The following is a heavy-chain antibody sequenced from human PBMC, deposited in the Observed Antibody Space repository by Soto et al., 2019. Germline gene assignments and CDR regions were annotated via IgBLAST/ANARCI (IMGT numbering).Heavy chain of an antibody. CDR3: AKGFIVVVTVLRPDDAFDV. D-gene: IGHD2-21*02. CDR2: ISGGGGST. CDR1: GFTFGNYG. J-gene: IGHJ3*01. V-gene: IGHV3-23*01. Sequence: EVQLLESGGGLVQPGGSLRLSCAASGFTFGNYGMNWVRQAPGKGLEWVSGISGGGGSTYYADSVKGRFTVSRDPSKSTVFLEMNSLRAEDTAVYYCAKGFIVVVTVLRPDDAFDVWGHGTLVTVSS.